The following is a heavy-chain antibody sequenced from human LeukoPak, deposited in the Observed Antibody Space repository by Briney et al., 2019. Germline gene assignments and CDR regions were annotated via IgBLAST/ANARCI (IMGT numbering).Heavy chain of an antibody. J-gene: IGHJ6*02. CDR1: GGSISYYY. CDR3: AREDPQTTVPEGMDV. CDR2: IYYSGTT. Sequence: SETLSLTCTVSGGSISYYYWSWIRQSPGKGLEWIGYIYYSGTTNYNPSLKSRVTISVDTSKNQFSLQLRSVTAADTAVYFCAREDPQTTVPEGMDVWGQGTTVTVSS. D-gene: IGHD4-17*01. V-gene: IGHV4-59*01.